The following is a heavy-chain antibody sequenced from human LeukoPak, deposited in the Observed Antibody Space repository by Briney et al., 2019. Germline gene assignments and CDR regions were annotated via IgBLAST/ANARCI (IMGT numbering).Heavy chain of an antibody. J-gene: IGHJ4*02. CDR1: GFTFSSYA. V-gene: IGHV3-23*01. CDR3: ATRAAAGKLSFDY. Sequence: GGSLRLSCAASGFTFSSYAMSWVRQAPGKGLEWVSAISGSGGSTYYADSVKGRFTISRDNSKSTLYLQMNSLRAEDTAVYYCATRAAAGKLSFDYWGQGTLVTVSS. CDR2: ISGSGGST. D-gene: IGHD6-13*01.